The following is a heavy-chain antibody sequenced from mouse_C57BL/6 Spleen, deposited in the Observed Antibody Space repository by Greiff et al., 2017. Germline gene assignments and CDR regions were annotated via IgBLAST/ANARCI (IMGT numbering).Heavy chain of an antibody. V-gene: IGHV1-81*01. CDR1: GYTFTSYG. D-gene: IGHD1-1*01. CDR2: IYPRSGNT. CDR3: ARLAVVGAMDY. J-gene: IGHJ4*01. Sequence: QVQLKESGAELARPGASVKLSCKASGYTFTSYGISWVKQRPGQGLEWIGEIYPRSGNTYYNEKFKGKATLTADKSSSTAYMKLRSLTSADSAVYVCARLAVVGAMDYWGQGTSVTVSS.